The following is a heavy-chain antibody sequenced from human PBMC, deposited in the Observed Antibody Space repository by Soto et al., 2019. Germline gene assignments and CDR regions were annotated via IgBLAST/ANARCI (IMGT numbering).Heavy chain of an antibody. D-gene: IGHD1-1*01. CDR1: GFTFSSYS. J-gene: IGHJ4*02. CDR2: ISSSSSYI. CDR3: ARDRQDWNGPVGY. Sequence: LRLSCAASGFTFSSYSMNWVRQAPGKGLEWVSSISSSSSYIYYADSVKGRFTISRDNAKNSLYLQMNSLRAEDTAVYYCARDRQDWNGPVGYWGQGTLVTVSS. V-gene: IGHV3-21*01.